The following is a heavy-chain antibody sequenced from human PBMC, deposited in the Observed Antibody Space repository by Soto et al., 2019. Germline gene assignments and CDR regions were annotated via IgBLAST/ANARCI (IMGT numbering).Heavy chain of an antibody. CDR1: GDTVSSNRAA. CDR2: TFYNSQWYN. D-gene: IGHD1-26*01. J-gene: IGHJ4*02. Sequence: PSQTLSLTCAISGDTVSSNRAAWNWIRQSPSRGLKWLGRTFYNSQWYNDYAESVKSRIIINPDTSKNLFSLHLKSVTPEDTAVYSCARELDSGTYPRPLDFWGPGPLVTACS. V-gene: IGHV6-1*01. CDR3: ARELDSGTYPRPLDF.